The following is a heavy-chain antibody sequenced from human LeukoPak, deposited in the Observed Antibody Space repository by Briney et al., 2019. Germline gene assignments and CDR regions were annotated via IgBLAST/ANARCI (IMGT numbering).Heavy chain of an antibody. D-gene: IGHD3-10*01. CDR2: INVYNDNT. CDR3: ARVSTQDPIYYGAGRYDY. V-gene: IGHV1-18*01. Sequence: GASVKVSCKASGYRFTSYGVTWVRQAPGQGLVWMGWINVYNDNTNYAQKFQGRVTMTTDTSTSTAYMELSSLRSEDTAVYFCARVSTQDPIYYGAGRYDYWGQGTLVTVSS. CDR1: GYRFTSYG. J-gene: IGHJ4*01.